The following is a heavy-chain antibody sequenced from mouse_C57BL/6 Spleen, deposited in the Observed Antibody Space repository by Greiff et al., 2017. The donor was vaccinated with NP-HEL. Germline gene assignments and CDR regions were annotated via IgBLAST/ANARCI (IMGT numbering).Heavy chain of an antibody. CDR2: ISDGGSYT. CDR3: ARAGYYYGSSPFAY. CDR1: GFTFSSYA. V-gene: IGHV5-4*03. Sequence: DVKLVESGGGLVKPGGSLKLSCAASGFTFSSYAMSWVRQTPEKRLEWVATISDGGSYTYYPDNVKGRFTISRDNAKNNLYLQMSHLKSEDTAMYYCARAGYYYGSSPFAYWGQGTLVTVSA. D-gene: IGHD1-1*01. J-gene: IGHJ3*01.